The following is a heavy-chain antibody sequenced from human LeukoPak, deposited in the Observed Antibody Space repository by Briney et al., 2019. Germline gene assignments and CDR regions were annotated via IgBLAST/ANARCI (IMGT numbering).Heavy chain of an antibody. CDR1: GYTFTGYY. CDR2: IIPILGIA. Sequence: SVKVSCKASGYTFTGYYMHWVRQAPGQGLEWMGRIIPILGIANYAQKFQGRVTITADKSTSTAYMELSSLRSEDTAVYYCARSGYDILTSDYWGQGTLVTVSS. V-gene: IGHV1-69*02. CDR3: ARSGYDILTSDY. D-gene: IGHD3-9*01. J-gene: IGHJ4*02.